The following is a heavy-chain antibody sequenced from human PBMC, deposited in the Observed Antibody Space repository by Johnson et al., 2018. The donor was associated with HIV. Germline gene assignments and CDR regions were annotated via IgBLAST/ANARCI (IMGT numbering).Heavy chain of an antibody. V-gene: IGHV3-30*02. J-gene: IGHJ3*02. CDR1: GFTFSSYG. Sequence: QVLLVESGGGVVQPGGSLRLSCAASGFTFSSYGMHWVRQAPGKGLEWVAFIRYDGSNKYYADAVQGRFTISRDNSKNTVFLQMNSLRAEDTAVYYCAKGLVYADPDDAFDIWGQGTMVTVSS. CDR2: IRYDGSNK. CDR3: AKGLVYADPDDAFDI. D-gene: IGHD2-8*01.